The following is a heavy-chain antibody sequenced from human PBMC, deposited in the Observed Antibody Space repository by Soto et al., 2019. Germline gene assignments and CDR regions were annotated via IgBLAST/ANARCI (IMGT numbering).Heavy chain of an antibody. D-gene: IGHD6-13*01. Sequence: ASVKVSCKASGYTFTSYAMHWVRQAPGQRLEWMGWINAGNGNTKYSQKFQGRVTITRDTSASTAYMELSSLRSEDTAVYYCARGIAAAGTRFDPWGRGTLVTVSS. CDR1: GYTFTSYA. V-gene: IGHV1-3*01. CDR3: ARGIAAAGTRFDP. J-gene: IGHJ5*02. CDR2: INAGNGNT.